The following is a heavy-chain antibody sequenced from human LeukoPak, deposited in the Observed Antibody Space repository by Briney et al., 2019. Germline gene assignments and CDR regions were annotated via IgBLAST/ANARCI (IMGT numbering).Heavy chain of an antibody. J-gene: IGHJ5*02. CDR3: AKDGSSWSVSHNWFDP. Sequence: ETLSLTCTVSGGSISSYYWSWIRQPPGKGLEWVSGISPRGDITYYKDSVRGRFTISRDNFKNTVSLQLNSLRAEDTAMYYCAKDGSSWSVSHNWFDPWGQGTLVTVSS. CDR2: ISPRGDIT. D-gene: IGHD6-13*01. V-gene: IGHV3-23*01. CDR1: GGSISSYY.